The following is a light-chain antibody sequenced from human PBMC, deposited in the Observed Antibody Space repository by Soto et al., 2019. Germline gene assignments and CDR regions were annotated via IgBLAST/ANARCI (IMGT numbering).Light chain of an antibody. Sequence: DIVMTQSPDSLAVSLGERATINCKSSQSVLYSSNDKNFLTWYQQKPGQPPKLLIYWASTRESGVPDRFRGSGSGTDFTLTISNLQAEDVAVYYCHQYYSSPWTFGQGTKVEIK. J-gene: IGKJ1*01. V-gene: IGKV4-1*01. CDR1: QSVLYSSNDKNF. CDR3: HQYYSSPWT. CDR2: WAS.